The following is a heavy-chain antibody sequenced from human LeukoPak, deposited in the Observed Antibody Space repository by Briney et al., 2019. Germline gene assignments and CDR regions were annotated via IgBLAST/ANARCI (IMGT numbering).Heavy chain of an antibody. J-gene: IGHJ4*02. V-gene: IGHV1-69*13. CDR2: IIPIFGTA. D-gene: IGHD3-22*01. Sequence: ASVKVSCKASGGTFSSYAISWVRQAPGQGLEWMGGIIPIFGTANYAQKFQGRVTITADESTSTAYMELSSLRSEDTAVYYCARAFPNYDSSGYYYYYFDCWGQGTLVTVSS. CDR1: GGTFSSYA. CDR3: ARAFPNYDSSGYYYYYFDC.